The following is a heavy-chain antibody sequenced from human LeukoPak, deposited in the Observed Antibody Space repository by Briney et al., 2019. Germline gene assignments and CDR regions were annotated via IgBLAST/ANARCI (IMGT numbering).Heavy chain of an antibody. CDR1: RFTFSSYA. V-gene: IGHV3-30*04. CDR2: ISYDGSNK. D-gene: IGHD2-15*01. CDR3: ARNFPRCSGGSCYPDAFDI. Sequence: PGRSLRLSCAASRFTFSSYAMHWVRQAPGKGLEWVAVISYDGSNKYYADSVKGRFTISRDNSKNTLYLQMNSLRAEDTAVYYCARNFPRCSGGSCYPDAFDIWGQGTMVTVSS. J-gene: IGHJ3*02.